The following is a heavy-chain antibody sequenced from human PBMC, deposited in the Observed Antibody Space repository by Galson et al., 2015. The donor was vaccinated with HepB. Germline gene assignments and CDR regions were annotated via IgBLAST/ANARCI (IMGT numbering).Heavy chain of an antibody. V-gene: IGHV1-24*01. CDR2: FDPEDGET. D-gene: IGHD3-22*01. CDR3: ATAYDSSGYSLGFPELRY. Sequence: SVKVSCKVSGYTLTELSMHWVRQAPGKGLEWMGGFDPEDGETIYAQKFQGRVTMTEDTSTDTAYMELSSLRSEDTAVYYCATAYDSSGYSLGFPELRYWGQGTLVTVSS. CDR1: GYTLTELS. J-gene: IGHJ4*02.